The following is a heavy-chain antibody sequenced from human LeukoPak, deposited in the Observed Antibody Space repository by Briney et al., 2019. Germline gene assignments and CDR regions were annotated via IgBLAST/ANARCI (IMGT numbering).Heavy chain of an antibody. Sequence: ASVKVSCKASGYTFTGYYMHWVRQAPGQGLEWMGWINPNSGGTKYVQKFQGRVTMTRDTSISTAYMELSRLRSDDTAVYYCARVQGYCSSTSCYPDTNFDYWGQGTLVTVSS. CDR1: GYTFTGYY. J-gene: IGHJ4*02. CDR2: INPNSGGT. CDR3: ARVQGYCSSTSCYPDTNFDY. V-gene: IGHV1-2*02. D-gene: IGHD2-2*01.